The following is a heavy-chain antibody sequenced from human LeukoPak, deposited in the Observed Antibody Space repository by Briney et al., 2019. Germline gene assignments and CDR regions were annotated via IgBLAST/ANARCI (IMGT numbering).Heavy chain of an antibody. D-gene: IGHD6-19*01. Sequence: SETLSLTCAVYGGSFSGYYWSWIRQPPGKGLEWIGEINHSGSTNYNPSLKSRVTISVDTSKNQFSLKLSSVTAADTAVYYCAGSGWKYYFDYWGQGTQVIVSS. CDR3: AGSGWKYYFDY. CDR1: GGSFSGYY. CDR2: INHSGST. J-gene: IGHJ4*02. V-gene: IGHV4-34*01.